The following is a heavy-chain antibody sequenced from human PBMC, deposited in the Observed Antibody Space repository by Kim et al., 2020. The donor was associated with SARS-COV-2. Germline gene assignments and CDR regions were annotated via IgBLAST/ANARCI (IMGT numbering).Heavy chain of an antibody. Sequence: GWSLRLSCAASGFTFSSYSMHWVRQVPGKGLEWVALIWFSGTNKYYGDSVKGRFTISRDNSKNTLYLQMNSLSAEDTAVYYCARDGDGTTYGCIDAWGQG. CDR1: GFTFSSYS. CDR2: IWFSGTNK. J-gene: IGHJ5*02. V-gene: IGHV3-33*01. CDR3: ARDGDGTTYGCIDA. D-gene: IGHD1-1*01.